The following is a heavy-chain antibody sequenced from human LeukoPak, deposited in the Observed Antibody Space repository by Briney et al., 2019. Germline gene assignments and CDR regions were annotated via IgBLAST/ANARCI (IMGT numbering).Heavy chain of an antibody. Sequence: GGSLRLSCAASGFTFSSYAMSWVRQAPGKGLEWVSAISGSGGSTYYADSVKGRFTISRDNSKNTLYLQMNSLRAEDTAVYYCARVKRGSSIAARYVDYWGQGTLVTVSS. J-gene: IGHJ4*02. CDR1: GFTFSSYA. CDR3: ARVKRGSSIAARYVDY. D-gene: IGHD6-6*01. V-gene: IGHV3-23*01. CDR2: ISGSGGST.